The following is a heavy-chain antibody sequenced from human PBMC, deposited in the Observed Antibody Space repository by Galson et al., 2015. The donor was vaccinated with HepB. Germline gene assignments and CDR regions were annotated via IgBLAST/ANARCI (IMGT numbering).Heavy chain of an antibody. D-gene: IGHD3-3*01. J-gene: IGHJ2*01. CDR2: ISSSSTTI. CDR1: GFSFRSYT. V-gene: IGHV3-48*04. CDR3: ARDTISGHWYFDR. Sequence: SLRLSCAASGFSFRSYTMNWVRQPPGKGLEWVSYISSSSTTIHYADSVKGRFTISRDNANNSLYLQMNSLRVEDTAVYYCARDTISGHWYFDRWGRGTLVTVSS.